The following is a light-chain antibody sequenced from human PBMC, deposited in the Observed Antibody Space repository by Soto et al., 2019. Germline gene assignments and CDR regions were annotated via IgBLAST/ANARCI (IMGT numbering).Light chain of an antibody. Sequence: EIVMTQSPLTLPVTPGEPASISCRPSQSLLYNNTYNYLDWYVQKPGQSPQLLIYFGSTRAPGVPDRFSGSGSGTDFTLKINRVEAEDVGTYYCMQALQSLTFGQGTRLEIQ. CDR1: QSLLYNNTYNY. CDR3: MQALQSLT. J-gene: IGKJ5*01. V-gene: IGKV2-28*01. CDR2: FGS.